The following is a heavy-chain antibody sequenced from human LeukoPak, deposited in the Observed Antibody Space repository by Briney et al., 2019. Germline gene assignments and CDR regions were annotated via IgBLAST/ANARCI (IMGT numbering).Heavy chain of an antibody. Sequence: GGSLRLSCAASGFTVSSNYMSWVRQAPGKGLEWVSVIYSGGSTYYADSVKGRFTISRDNSKNTLYLQMNSLRAEDTAVYYCAKDCGSGSYYYYGMDVWGKGTTVTVSS. V-gene: IGHV3-66*02. J-gene: IGHJ6*04. CDR3: AKDCGSGSYYYYGMDV. CDR1: GFTVSSNY. CDR2: IYSGGST. D-gene: IGHD3-10*01.